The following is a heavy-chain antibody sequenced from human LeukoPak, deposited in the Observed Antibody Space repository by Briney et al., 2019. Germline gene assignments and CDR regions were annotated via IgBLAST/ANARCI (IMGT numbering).Heavy chain of an antibody. CDR3: ANHGVYSGSYSMDV. CDR1: GFTFSIYA. D-gene: IGHD1-26*01. CDR2: FGNSA. Sequence: GGSLRLSCAASGFTFSIYAMSWVRQAPGKGLEWVSTFGNSAHYADSVKGRFTISRDNSKNTLYLQMNSLRADDTAVYYCANHGVYSGSYSMDVWGQGTTVIVSS. J-gene: IGHJ6*02. V-gene: IGHV3-23*01.